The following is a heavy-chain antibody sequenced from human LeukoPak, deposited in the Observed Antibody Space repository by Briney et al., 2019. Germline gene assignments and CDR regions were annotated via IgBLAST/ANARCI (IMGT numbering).Heavy chain of an antibody. CDR2: ISSSGSTI. J-gene: IGHJ6*04. D-gene: IGHD3-10*02. CDR3: AELGITMIGGV. V-gene: IGHV3-48*03. Sequence: GGSLRLSCAASGFTFSSYEMNWVRQGPGKGPEWVSYISSSGSTIYYADSVKGRLTISRDNAKNSLYLQMNSLRAEDTAVYYCAELGITMIGGVWGKGTTVTISS. CDR1: GFTFSSYE.